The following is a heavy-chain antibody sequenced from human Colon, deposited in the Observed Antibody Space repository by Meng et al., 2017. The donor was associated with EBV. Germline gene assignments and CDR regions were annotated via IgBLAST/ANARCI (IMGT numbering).Heavy chain of an antibody. D-gene: IGHD3-10*01. Sequence: QEAGSVLLQPSQGLSFSCSVSGGSFNSGGYYLCGIRQHPGKGLEWLRSIHSSRSTYYNPPLRSRLTISVDTSKNQFSLKLSSVTAADTAVYYCARASYGSGIPLGESWYDPWGQGTLVTVSS. J-gene: IGHJ5*02. CDR2: IHSSRST. V-gene: IGHV4-31*03. CDR3: ARASYGSGIPLGESWYDP. CDR1: GGSFNSGGYY.